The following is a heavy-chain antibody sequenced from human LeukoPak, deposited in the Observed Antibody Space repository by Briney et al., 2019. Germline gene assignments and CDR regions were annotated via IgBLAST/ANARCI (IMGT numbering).Heavy chain of an antibody. J-gene: IGHJ4*02. D-gene: IGHD6-13*01. CDR3: ARNPSYSSSWYVFDY. Sequence: PGGSLRLSCAASGFTFSSYAMHWGRQAPGKGLDWVAVISNDGSSKYYAASVKGRFAISRDNSKNTLYLQMSSLRAEDTAVYYCARNPSYSSSWYVFDYWGQGTLVTVSS. V-gene: IGHV3-30*09. CDR2: ISNDGSSK. CDR1: GFTFSSYA.